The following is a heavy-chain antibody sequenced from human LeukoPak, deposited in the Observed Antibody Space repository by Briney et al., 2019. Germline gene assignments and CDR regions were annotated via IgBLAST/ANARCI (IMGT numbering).Heavy chain of an antibody. Sequence: NSGGSLILSCAASGFTFRDYAMSWVRRAPGKGLGWVSGISGSGGTFYAASVKGRFTISRDNAKNSLYLQMNSLRAEDTAVYYCARVGGYCSSTSCLNYWGQGTLVTVSS. CDR1: GFTFRDYA. J-gene: IGHJ4*02. CDR2: ISGSGGT. V-gene: IGHV3-69-1*02. CDR3: ARVGGYCSSTSCLNY. D-gene: IGHD2-2*01.